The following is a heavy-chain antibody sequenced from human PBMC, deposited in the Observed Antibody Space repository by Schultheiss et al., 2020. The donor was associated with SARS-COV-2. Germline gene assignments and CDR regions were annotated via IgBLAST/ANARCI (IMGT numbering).Heavy chain of an antibody. Sequence: GGSLRLSCEGSGFTFSGSDIHWVRQTSGKGLEWVGHIRSKANSYATTYTASVKGRFTISRDDSKNTAYLQMNSLKTEDTALYYCARSGYGVPFEYWGQGTLVTVSS. CDR1: GFTFSGSD. CDR2: IRSKANSYAT. J-gene: IGHJ4*02. V-gene: IGHV3-73*01. D-gene: IGHD5-12*01. CDR3: ARSGYGVPFEY.